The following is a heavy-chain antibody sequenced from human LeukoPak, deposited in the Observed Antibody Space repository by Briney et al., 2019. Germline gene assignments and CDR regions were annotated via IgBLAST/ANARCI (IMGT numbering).Heavy chain of an antibody. Sequence: GGSLRLSCAASGFTFSDHYVDWVGQAPGKGLEWVGRSGNKDSRYTTEYAASVKGRFTISRDESKNSLYLQMNSLKTEDTAVYHCTRGYSGKSVYAFDIWGQGTMVTVSS. CDR1: GFTFSDHY. J-gene: IGHJ3*02. CDR3: TRGYSGKSVYAFDI. V-gene: IGHV3-72*01. CDR2: SGNKDSRYTT. D-gene: IGHD1-26*01.